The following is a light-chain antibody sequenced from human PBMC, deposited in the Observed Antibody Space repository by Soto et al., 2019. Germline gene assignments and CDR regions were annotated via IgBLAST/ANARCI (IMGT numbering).Light chain of an antibody. V-gene: IGKV3-15*01. Sequence: EILMTQSPATLSVSPGERATLSCTASQSRNGNLAWYQQKPGQAPRLLISRASTRATDIPARFAGSGYGTEFTLTIGSMQSEDFAVYYCQQYNYWPSFGQGTNVELK. CDR2: RAS. J-gene: IGKJ1*01. CDR3: QQYNYWPS. CDR1: QSRNGN.